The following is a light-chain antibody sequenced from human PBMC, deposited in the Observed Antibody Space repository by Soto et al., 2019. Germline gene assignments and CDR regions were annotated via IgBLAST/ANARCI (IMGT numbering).Light chain of an antibody. Sequence: EIVMTQSPATLSVSPGERATLSCRASQSVSSNLAWYQQKPGQAPRLLIYGASTRATGIPDRFSGSGSGTGFTLTISSRQSEDFAVYYCPLYSTWPLAWTFGQGTKVEIK. CDR2: GAS. J-gene: IGKJ1*01. CDR3: PLYSTWPLAWT. CDR1: QSVSSN. V-gene: IGKV3-15*01.